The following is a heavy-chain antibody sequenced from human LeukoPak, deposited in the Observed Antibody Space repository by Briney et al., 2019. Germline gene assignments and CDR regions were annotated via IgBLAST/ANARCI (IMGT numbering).Heavy chain of an antibody. D-gene: IGHD3-10*01. CDR2: ISAYNGNT. CDR1: GYTFTSYG. CDR3: ARVLWFGGTYQNY. Sequence: ASVKVSCKASGYTFTSYGISWVRQAPGQGLEWMGWISAYNGNTNYAQKLQGRVTMTTDTSTSTAHMELRSLRSDDTAVYYCARVLWFGGTYQNYWGQGTLVTVSS. V-gene: IGHV1-18*01. J-gene: IGHJ4*02.